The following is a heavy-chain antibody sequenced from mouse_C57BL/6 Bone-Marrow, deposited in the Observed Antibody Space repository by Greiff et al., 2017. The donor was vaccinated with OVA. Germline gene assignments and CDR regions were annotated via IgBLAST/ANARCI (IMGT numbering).Heavy chain of an antibody. Sequence: VQLQQSGPELVRPGASVKISCKAPGYTFTSHWMQWVRQRPGQGLEWIGEIFPGSGSTYYNEKFKGKATLTLDTSYSTASMQLISLTSEDSAVYFCASGGSIYYVNSLYAMDYWGQGTSVTVSS. J-gene: IGHJ4*01. CDR2: IFPGSGST. CDR1: GYTFTSHW. D-gene: IGHD2-1*01. V-gene: IGHV1-56*01. CDR3: ASGGSIYYVNSLYAMDY.